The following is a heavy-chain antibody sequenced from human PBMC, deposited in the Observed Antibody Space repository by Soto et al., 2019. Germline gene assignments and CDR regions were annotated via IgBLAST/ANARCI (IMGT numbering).Heavy chain of an antibody. Sequence: QLQLQESGPGLVKPSETLSLTCTVSDGSLSSTLYYWGWIRQPPGKGLEWIGSTYYSGSTYYNPSLKSRVTISGDTSKNQFFLRLRSVTAADTAVYYCARQGNWFDPWGQGTLVTVSS. CDR3: ARQGNWFDP. J-gene: IGHJ5*02. CDR2: TYYSGST. V-gene: IGHV4-39*01. CDR1: DGSLSSTLYY.